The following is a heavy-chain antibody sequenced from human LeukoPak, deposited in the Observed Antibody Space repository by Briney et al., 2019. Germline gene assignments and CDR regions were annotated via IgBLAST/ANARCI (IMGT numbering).Heavy chain of an antibody. CDR1: GFTFSSYS. CDR2: ISSSSSYI. V-gene: IGHV3-21*04. CDR3: ARAGQPRGYFDY. D-gene: IGHD3-10*01. J-gene: IGHJ4*02. Sequence: PGGSLRLSCAASGFTFSSYSMNWVRQAPGKGLEWVSSISSSSSYIYYADSVKGRFTISRDNSKNTLYLQMNSLRAEDTAVYYCARAGQPRGYFDYWGQGTLVTVSS.